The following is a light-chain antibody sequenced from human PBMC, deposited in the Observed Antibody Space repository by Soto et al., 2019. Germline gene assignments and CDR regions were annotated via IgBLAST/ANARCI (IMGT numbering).Light chain of an antibody. Sequence: QSVLTQPPSVSGAPGQRVTISCTGSSSNIGAGYDVHWYQQLPGTAPKLLIYGNSNRPSGVPDRFSGSKSGTSASLAITGLQAEDEADYYCQSYDRSLSGYGFGTGTKLTVL. CDR3: QSYDRSLSGYG. V-gene: IGLV1-40*01. CDR2: GNS. CDR1: SSNIGAGYD. J-gene: IGLJ1*01.